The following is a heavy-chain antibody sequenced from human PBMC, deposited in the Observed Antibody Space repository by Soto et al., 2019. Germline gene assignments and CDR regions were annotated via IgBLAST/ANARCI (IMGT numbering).Heavy chain of an antibody. Sequence: QLQLQESGPGLVKPSETLSLTCTVSGGSISSSSYYWGWIRQPPGKGLGWIGSIYYSGSPYYNPSLKSRVTISVDTSKNQFSLKLSSVTAADTAVYYCARPIAARRGWFDPWGQGTLVTVSS. J-gene: IGHJ5*02. CDR2: IYYSGSP. CDR1: GGSISSSSYY. CDR3: ARPIAARRGWFDP. V-gene: IGHV4-39*01. D-gene: IGHD6-6*01.